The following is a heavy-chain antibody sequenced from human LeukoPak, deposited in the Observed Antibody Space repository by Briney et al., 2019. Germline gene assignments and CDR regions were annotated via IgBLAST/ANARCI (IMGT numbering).Heavy chain of an antibody. J-gene: IGHJ4*02. D-gene: IGHD1-26*01. V-gene: IGHV1-18*01. CDR2: ISAYNGNT. CDR1: RHTYPSYG. CDR3: ARDWELLDY. Sequence: APTVKLSCHASRHTYPSYGNSCVRQAPAQGLEGMGWISAYNGNTNHAQKLQGRVTMTTDTSTSTAYMELRSLRSDDTAVYYCARDWELLDYWGQGTLVTVSS.